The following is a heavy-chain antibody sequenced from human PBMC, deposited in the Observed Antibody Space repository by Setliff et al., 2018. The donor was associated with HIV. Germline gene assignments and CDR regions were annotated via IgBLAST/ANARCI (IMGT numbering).Heavy chain of an antibody. Sequence: GGSLRLSCAASGFTFSTYNMNWVRQAPGKGLEWVSYISTSGSTIYYADSVKGRFTISRDNGKKSLYLQMDSLRDEDTAVYYCAREKFENGDYEFVSTFDSWGQGTLVTVSS. D-gene: IGHD4-17*01. CDR2: ISTSGSTI. CDR1: GFTFSTYN. V-gene: IGHV3-48*02. J-gene: IGHJ4*02. CDR3: AREKFENGDYEFVSTFDS.